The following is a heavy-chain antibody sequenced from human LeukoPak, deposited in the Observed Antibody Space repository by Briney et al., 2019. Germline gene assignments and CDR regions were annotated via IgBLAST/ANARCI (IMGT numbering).Heavy chain of an antibody. D-gene: IGHD1-7*01. J-gene: IGHJ4*02. Sequence: GASLKISCKGSGYSFTTYWIGWVRQLPGKGLEWMGIIYPGDSDARYSPSFQGRVTISADKSISTAYLQWSTLKASDTAVYYCATPTLGTIGEYLFDYWGQGTLVTVSS. CDR3: ATPTLGTIGEYLFDY. CDR2: IYPGDSDA. V-gene: IGHV5-51*01. CDR1: GYSFTTYW.